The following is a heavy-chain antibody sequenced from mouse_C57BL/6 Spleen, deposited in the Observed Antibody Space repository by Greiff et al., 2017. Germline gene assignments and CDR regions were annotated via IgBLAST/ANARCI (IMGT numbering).Heavy chain of an antibody. D-gene: IGHD1-1*01. CDR1: GFTFSDYG. CDR2: ISSGSSTI. J-gene: IGHJ1*03. V-gene: IGHV5-17*01. Sequence: EVKLVESGGGLVKPGGSLKLSCAASGFTFSDYGMHWVRQAPEKGLEWVAYISSGSSTIYYADTVKGRFTISRDNAKNTRFLQMTSLRSEDTAMYYCARKTTVVATNFDVWGTGTTVTVSS. CDR3: ARKTTVVATNFDV.